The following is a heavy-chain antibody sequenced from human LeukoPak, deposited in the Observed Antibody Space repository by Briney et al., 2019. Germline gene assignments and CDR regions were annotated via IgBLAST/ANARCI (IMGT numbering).Heavy chain of an antibody. CDR3: ARDLTVTSTCWFDL. Sequence: PGGSLRLSCAVSGFTFSSYTMNWVRQAPGKGLEWVSSITGSSTYIYYADSVKGRFTISRDNAKNSLYLQMNNLRAEDTAVYYCARDLTVTSTCWFDLWGQGTLVTVSS. V-gene: IGHV3-21*01. CDR2: ITGSSTYI. CDR1: GFTFSSYT. D-gene: IGHD4-11*01. J-gene: IGHJ5*02.